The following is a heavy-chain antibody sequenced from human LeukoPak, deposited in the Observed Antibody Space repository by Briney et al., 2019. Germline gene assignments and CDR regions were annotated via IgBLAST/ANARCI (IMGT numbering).Heavy chain of an antibody. Sequence: PGGSLRLSCAASGFTFSSYGMHWVRQAPGKGLEWVAVIWYDGSNKYYADSVKGRFTISRDNSKNTLYVQMNSLRVEDTAVYYCARSIAAQTNNWFDPWGQGTLVTVSS. J-gene: IGHJ5*02. CDR3: ARSIAAQTNNWFDP. V-gene: IGHV3-33*01. D-gene: IGHD6-13*01. CDR2: IWYDGSNK. CDR1: GFTFSSYG.